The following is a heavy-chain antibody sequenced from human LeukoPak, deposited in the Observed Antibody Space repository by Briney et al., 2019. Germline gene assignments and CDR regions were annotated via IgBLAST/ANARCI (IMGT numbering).Heavy chain of an antibody. D-gene: IGHD3-10*01. V-gene: IGHV5-51*03. CDR3: ARRTYGSGSYYFDY. CDR1: GYSFTNYW. Sequence: GESLKISCKASGYSFTNYWIGWVRQMPGKGLEWVGIIYPGDSDTRYSPSFQGQVTISADKSISTAYLQWSSLKASDTAMYYCARRTYGSGSYYFDYWGQGTLVTVSS. J-gene: IGHJ4*02. CDR2: IYPGDSDT.